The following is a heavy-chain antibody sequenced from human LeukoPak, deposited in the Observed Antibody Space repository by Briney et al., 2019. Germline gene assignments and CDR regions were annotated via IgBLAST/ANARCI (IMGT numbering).Heavy chain of an antibody. V-gene: IGHV3-23*01. Sequence: GGSLRLSCAASGFTFSSYGMSWVRQAPGKGLEWVSDISVGGDTNFADSVKGRITITRDNSKNTLYLQMNSLRAADPAVSYCAKDLHDSWAVGCWGPGTLVTVSS. J-gene: IGHJ4*02. D-gene: IGHD3-3*01. CDR3: AKDLHDSWAVGC. CDR1: GFTFSSYG. CDR2: ISVGGDT.